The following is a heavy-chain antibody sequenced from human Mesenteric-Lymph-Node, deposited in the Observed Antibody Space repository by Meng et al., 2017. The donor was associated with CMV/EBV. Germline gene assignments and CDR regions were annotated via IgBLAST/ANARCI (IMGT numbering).Heavy chain of an antibody. D-gene: IGHD3-22*01. CDR3: ARDSYYYDSRGYPFDS. Sequence: GESLKISCAASGFTFSSYWMHWVRQAPGKGLVWVSRINNGGSTTNYADSVKGRFTISRDNAKNTLYLQMNSLRPEDTAMYFCARDSYYYDSRGYPFDSWGQGSLVTVSS. CDR2: INNGGSTT. J-gene: IGHJ4*02. CDR1: GFTFSSYW. V-gene: IGHV3-74*01.